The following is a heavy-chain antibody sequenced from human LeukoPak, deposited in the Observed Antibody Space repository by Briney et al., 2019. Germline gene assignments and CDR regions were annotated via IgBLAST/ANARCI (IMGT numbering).Heavy chain of an antibody. J-gene: IGHJ4*02. D-gene: IGHD2-2*01. CDR2: INTNTGKP. CDR1: GYTFTSYA. V-gene: IGHV7-4-1*02. CDR3: ARAASLDY. Sequence: ASVKVSCKASGYTFTSYAMNWVRQAPGQGLEWMVCINTNTGKPTYAQGFTGRFVFSLDSSVSTAYLQINSLNAEGTAVYYCARAASLDYWGQGTLVTVSS.